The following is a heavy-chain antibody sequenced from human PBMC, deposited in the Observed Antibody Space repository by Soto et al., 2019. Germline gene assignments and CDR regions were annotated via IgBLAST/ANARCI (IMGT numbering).Heavy chain of an antibody. CDR1: GYTFTSYD. CDR2: MNPNSGNT. J-gene: IGHJ6*02. Sequence: ASVKVSCKASGYTFTSYDINWVRQATGQGLEWMGWMNPNSGNTGYAQKFQGRVTMTRNTSISTAYMELSSLRSEDTAVYYCAIGYYYGSGSYTPVYYYYGMDVWGQGTTVTVSS. V-gene: IGHV1-8*01. CDR3: AIGYYYGSGSYTPVYYYYGMDV. D-gene: IGHD3-10*01.